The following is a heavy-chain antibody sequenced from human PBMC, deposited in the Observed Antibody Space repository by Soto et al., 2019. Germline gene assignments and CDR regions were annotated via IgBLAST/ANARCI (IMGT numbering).Heavy chain of an antibody. CDR3: ARTYHYASGGKTYFYYGMDV. CDR2: IIPMLDSA. D-gene: IGHD3-22*01. Sequence: QVQLVQSGAEVKKPGSSVKVSCKASGGTFDNYAITWVRQAPGQGLEWKAGIIPMLDSANYAEKFQDRVTITADESTSTAYMEVSSLRSEDTAVYYCARTYHYASGGKTYFYYGMDVWGQGTTVTVSS. CDR1: GGTFDNYA. V-gene: IGHV1-69*12. J-gene: IGHJ6*02.